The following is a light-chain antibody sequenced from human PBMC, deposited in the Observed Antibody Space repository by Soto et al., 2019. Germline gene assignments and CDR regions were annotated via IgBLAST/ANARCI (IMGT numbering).Light chain of an antibody. CDR1: SSDVDDYNY. Sequence: QSVLTQPRSVSGSPGQSVTISCTGTSSDVDDYNYVSWFQQHPGKAPKLMIYDVSERPSGVPDRFSGSKSGNTASLTISGLQAEDDADYYCCSYGGTFYVFGTGTKVTV. CDR3: CSYGGTFYV. CDR2: DVS. V-gene: IGLV2-11*01. J-gene: IGLJ1*01.